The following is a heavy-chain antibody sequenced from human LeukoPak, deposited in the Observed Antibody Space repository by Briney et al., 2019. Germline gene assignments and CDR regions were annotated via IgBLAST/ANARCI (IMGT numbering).Heavy chain of an antibody. V-gene: IGHV1-18*01. CDR3: ATDIVVVPAAITRDDAFDI. Sequence: ASVKVSCKASGYTFTSYGISWVRQAPGQGLEWMGWISAYNGNTNYAQKLQGRVTMTEDTSTDTAYMELSSLRSEDTAVYYCATDIVVVPAAITRDDAFDIWGQGTMVTVS. J-gene: IGHJ3*02. CDR2: ISAYNGNT. D-gene: IGHD2-2*02. CDR1: GYTFTSYG.